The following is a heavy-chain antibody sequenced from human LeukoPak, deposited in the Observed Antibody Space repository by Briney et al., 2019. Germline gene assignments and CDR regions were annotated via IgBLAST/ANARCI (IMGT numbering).Heavy chain of an antibody. D-gene: IGHD3-3*01. CDR1: GFTFSSYS. J-gene: IGHJ6*02. V-gene: IGHV3-21*01. CDR2: ISSSSSYI. CDR3: ASLYYDFWSDPGYYYGMDV. Sequence: PGGSLRLSCAASGFTFSSYSMNWVRQAPGKGLEWVSSISSSSSYIYYADSVKGRFTISRDNAENSLYLQMNSLRAEDTAVYYCASLYYDFWSDPGYYYGMDVWGQGTTVTVSS.